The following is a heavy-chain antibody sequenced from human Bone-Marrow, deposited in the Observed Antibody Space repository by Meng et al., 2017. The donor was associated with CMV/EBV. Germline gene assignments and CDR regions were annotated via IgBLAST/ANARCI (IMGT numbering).Heavy chain of an antibody. J-gene: IGHJ6*02. V-gene: IGHV1-18*01. CDR1: GYTFTSYG. CDR2: ISAYNGNT. D-gene: IGHD2-2*02. Sequence: ASVKVSCKASGYTFTSYGISWVRQAPGQGLEWMGWISAYNGNTNYAQKLQGRVTMTTDTSTSTAYMELRSLRSDDTAVYYCARERERVYCSSTSCYTTYYYYGMDVWGQGPTVTVSS. CDR3: ARERERVYCSSTSCYTTYYYYGMDV.